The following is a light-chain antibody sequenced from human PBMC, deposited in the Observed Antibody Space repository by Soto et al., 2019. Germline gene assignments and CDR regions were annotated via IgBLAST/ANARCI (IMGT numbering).Light chain of an antibody. Sequence: EMVLTQSPAPLSLSPGERVTLSCRASQGVSNSLVWYQQKAGQAPRLLLYGISYRATGVPARFSGSGSGTDFTLSISSLEPEDFAIYYCQQGSDWPPTYTFCQGTKLEIK. V-gene: IGKV3-11*01. J-gene: IGKJ2*01. CDR3: QQGSDWPPTYT. CDR1: QGVSNS. CDR2: GIS.